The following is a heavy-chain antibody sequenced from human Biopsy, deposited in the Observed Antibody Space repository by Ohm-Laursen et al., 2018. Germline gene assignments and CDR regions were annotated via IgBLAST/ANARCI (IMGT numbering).Heavy chain of an antibody. J-gene: IGHJ4*02. D-gene: IGHD3-3*01. CDR2: IYYSGNT. Sequence: GTLSLTCTVSGGSISGSTYHWGWIRQSPGKGLEWIGNIYYSGNTDYSPSLKSRVTISVDTSNNQFSLKLRSVTAADTAVYYCARQVDFWSGYVDYWGQGTLVAVSS. CDR3: ARQVDFWSGYVDY. CDR1: GGSISGSTYH. V-gene: IGHV4-39*01.